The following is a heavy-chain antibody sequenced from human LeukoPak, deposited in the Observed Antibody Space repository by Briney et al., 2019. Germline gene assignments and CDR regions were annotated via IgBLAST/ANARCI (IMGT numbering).Heavy chain of an antibody. CDR3: ARDVVATIRYYFDY. D-gene: IGHD5-12*01. CDR1: GFTFSVSG. V-gene: IGHV3-30*03. CDR2: ISYDGTNK. Sequence: PGGTLRLSCAASGFTFSVSGMHWVRQAPGKGLEWVAVISYDGTNKYYADSVKGRFAISRDNSKNTLYLQMNSLRAEDTAVYYCARDVVATIRYYFDYWGQGALVTVSS. J-gene: IGHJ4*02.